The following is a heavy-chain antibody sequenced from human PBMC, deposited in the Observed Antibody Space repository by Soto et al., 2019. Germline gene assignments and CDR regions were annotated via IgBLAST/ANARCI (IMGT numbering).Heavy chain of an antibody. CDR2: NNNRGDT. CDR1: GASIDNNGYS. CDR3: ARGGSGWKALNWFDP. J-gene: IGHJ5*02. Sequence: QVQLQESGPGLVIPSQTLTLTCAVSGASIDNNGYSWTWIRQHPGKGLEWIGTNNNRGDTYYNPSLKRRLTISLYKSQNHFSLRLNAVTAADTATYYCARGGSGWKALNWFDPWGQGIMVTVSS. D-gene: IGHD6-19*01. V-gene: IGHV4-31*11.